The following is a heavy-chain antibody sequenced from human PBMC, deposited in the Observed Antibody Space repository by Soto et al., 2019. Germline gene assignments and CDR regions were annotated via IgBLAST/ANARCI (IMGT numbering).Heavy chain of an antibody. CDR1: RCTLGSYV. Sequence: GGSRRLSCAISRCTLGSYVMSWFSQAPGKGLECVSDFSTSRRGTNYADSVKGRFTISIDNSKNTLYLQMISLRVEDTAVYYCAKDGGSSVYYYYVINFWGKGSTVTVS. J-gene: IGHJ6*04. CDR3: AKDGGSSVYYYYVINF. V-gene: IGHV3-23*01. D-gene: IGHD6-19*01. CDR2: FSTSRRGT.